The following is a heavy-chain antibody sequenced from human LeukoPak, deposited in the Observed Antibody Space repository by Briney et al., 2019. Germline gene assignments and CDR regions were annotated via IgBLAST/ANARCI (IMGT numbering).Heavy chain of an antibody. D-gene: IGHD3-22*01. V-gene: IGHV4-30-2*01. Sequence: SETLSLTCTVSGGSISSSSYYWSWIRQPPGKGLEWIGYIYHSGSTYYNPSLKSRVTISVDRSKNQFSLKLSSVTAANTAVYYCAGFRDYYYDSSGYYRTPFDPWGQGTLVTVSS. CDR1: GGSISSSSYY. CDR2: IYHSGST. J-gene: IGHJ5*02. CDR3: AGFRDYYYDSSGYYRTPFDP.